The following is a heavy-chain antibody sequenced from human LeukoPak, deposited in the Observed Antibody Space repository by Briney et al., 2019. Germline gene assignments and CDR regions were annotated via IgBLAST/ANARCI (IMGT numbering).Heavy chain of an antibody. Sequence: PSETLSLTCTVSGGSISSHYWSWIRQPPGKGLEWIGYIYYSGSTNYNPSLKSRVTISVDASKNQFSLKLSSVTAADTAVYYCARGRYSPYYLDVWGKGTTVTVSS. V-gene: IGHV4-59*11. CDR1: GGSISSHY. J-gene: IGHJ6*03. CDR2: IYYSGST. D-gene: IGHD6-13*01. CDR3: ARGRYSPYYLDV.